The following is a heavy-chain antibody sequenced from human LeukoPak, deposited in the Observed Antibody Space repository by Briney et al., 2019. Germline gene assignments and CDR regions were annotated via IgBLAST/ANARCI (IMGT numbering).Heavy chain of an antibody. J-gene: IGHJ5*02. CDR3: ARRLGETSVYNYSLSLDP. CDR2: INPNNGGT. D-gene: IGHD1-20*01. CDR1: GYTFTAYY. Sequence: ASVKVSCKTSGYTFTAYYMHWVRQAPGQGLEWMGWINPNNGGTTYSRRFQGRVTMTRDTSTSTAYLDLSRLSSDDTAVYYCARRLGETSVYNYSLSLDPWGQGTLLTVSS. V-gene: IGHV1-2*02.